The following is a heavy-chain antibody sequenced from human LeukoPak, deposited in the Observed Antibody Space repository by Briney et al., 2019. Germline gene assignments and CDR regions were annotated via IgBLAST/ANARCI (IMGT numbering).Heavy chain of an antibody. D-gene: IGHD2-2*01. CDR2: INHSGST. Sequence: PSETLSLTCAVYGGSFSGYYWSWIRQPPGKGLEWIGEINHSGSTNYNPSLKSRVTISVDTSKNQFSLKLSSVTAADTAVYYCARGRQRPRGYCSSTSCPGTFDIWGQGTMVTVSS. CDR1: GGSFSGYY. J-gene: IGHJ3*02. CDR3: ARGRQRPRGYCSSTSCPGTFDI. V-gene: IGHV4-34*01.